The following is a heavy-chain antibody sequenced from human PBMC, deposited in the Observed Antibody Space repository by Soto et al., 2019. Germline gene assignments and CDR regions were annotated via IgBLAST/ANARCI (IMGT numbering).Heavy chain of an antibody. Sequence: GASVKVSCTACGYTYTSYAMHWVRQAPGQRLEWMGWINAGNGNTKYSQKFQGRVTITRDTSASTAYMELSSLRSEDTAVYYCAMDNGDYTFDYWGQGTLVTVSS. CDR3: AMDNGDYTFDY. CDR1: GYTYTSYA. CDR2: INAGNGNT. J-gene: IGHJ4*02. V-gene: IGHV1-3*01. D-gene: IGHD4-17*01.